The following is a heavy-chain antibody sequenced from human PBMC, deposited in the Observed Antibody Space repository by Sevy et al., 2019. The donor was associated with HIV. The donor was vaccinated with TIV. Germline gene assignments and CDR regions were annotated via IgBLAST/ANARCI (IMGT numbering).Heavy chain of an antibody. CDR3: ARVLGDSSGSKPFDS. J-gene: IGHJ4*02. CDR1: GYSISSGYY. CDR2: IYHSGST. V-gene: IGHV4-38-2*02. D-gene: IGHD3-22*01. Sequence: KQSQTLSLTCTVSGYSISSGYYWGWIRQPPGKGLEWIGSIYHSGSTYYNPSLKSRVTISVDTSKNQFSLKLSSVTAADTAVYYCARVLGDSSGSKPFDSWGQGTLVTVSS.